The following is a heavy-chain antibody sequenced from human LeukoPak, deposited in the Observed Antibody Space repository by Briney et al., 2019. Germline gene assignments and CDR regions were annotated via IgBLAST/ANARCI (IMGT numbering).Heavy chain of an antibody. CDR3: ARHALYCSSTSCYGGYYYYGMDV. CDR1: GYSFTSYR. V-gene: IGHV5-51*01. J-gene: IGHJ6*02. D-gene: IGHD2-2*01. Sequence: GESLKISCKGSGYSFTSYRIGWVRQMPGKGLEWMGIIYPGDSDTRYSPSFQGQVTISADKSISTAYLQWSSLKASDTAMYYCARHALYCSSTSCYGGYYYYGMDVWGQGTTVTVSS. CDR2: IYPGDSDT.